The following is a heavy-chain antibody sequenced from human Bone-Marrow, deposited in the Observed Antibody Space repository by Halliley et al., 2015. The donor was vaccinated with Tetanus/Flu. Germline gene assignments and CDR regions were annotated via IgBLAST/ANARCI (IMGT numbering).Heavy chain of an antibody. CDR1: GFTFSLYW. J-gene: IGHJ4*02. D-gene: IGHD6-19*01. CDR2: INNAGTST. CDR3: ARGTRQWTGFGDY. Sequence: SLLSCAASGFTFSLYWIHWVRQVPGKGLVWVSCINNAGTSTSYADSVEGRFTISRDNARDTLFLEMNSLRAEDTGVYYCARGTRQWTGFGDYWGQGALVTVS. V-gene: IGHV3-74*01.